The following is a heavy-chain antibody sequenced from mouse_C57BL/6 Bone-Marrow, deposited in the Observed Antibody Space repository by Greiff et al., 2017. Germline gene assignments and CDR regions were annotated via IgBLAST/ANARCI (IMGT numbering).Heavy chain of an antibody. J-gene: IGHJ2*01. V-gene: IGHV1-9*01. CDR3: ARLGYDENFDY. D-gene: IGHD2-2*01. CDR1: GYTFTGYW. CDR2: ILPGSGSN. Sequence: QVQLKQSGAELMKPGASVKLSCKASGYTFTGYWIGWVKQRPGHGLEWIGEILPGSGSNNYNEKFKGKATFTADTSSTTAYMQLSSLTTEDTAISDDARLGYDENFDYWGQGTTLTVSA.